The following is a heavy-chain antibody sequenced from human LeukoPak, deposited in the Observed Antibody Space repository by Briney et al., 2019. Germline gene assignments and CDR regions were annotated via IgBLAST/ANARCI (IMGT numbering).Heavy chain of an antibody. CDR3: ARDYAFDI. CDR1: GDSISSYY. V-gene: IGHV4-59*01. J-gene: IGHJ3*02. CDR2: IYYSGNT. Sequence: PSETLSLTCTVSGDSISSYYWSWIRQPPGKGLEWIGGIYYSGNTNYNPSLKSRVTISIDTSKNQFSLKLSSVTAADTAVYYCARDYAFDIWGQGTMVTVSS.